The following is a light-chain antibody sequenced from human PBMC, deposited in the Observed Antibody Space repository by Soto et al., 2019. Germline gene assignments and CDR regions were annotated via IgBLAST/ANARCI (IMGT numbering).Light chain of an antibody. V-gene: IGLV1-40*01. CDR1: SSNIGAGYD. J-gene: IGLJ2*01. CDR2: GNS. CDR3: QSYDSSLSGSVV. Sequence: QSVLTQPPSVSGAPGQRVTISCTGSSSNIGAGYDVHWYQQLPGTAPKLLIYGNSNRPSGVPDRFSGSKSGTSASLAITGLQAEDEADYYCQSYDSSLSGSVVFGGVPQLTVL.